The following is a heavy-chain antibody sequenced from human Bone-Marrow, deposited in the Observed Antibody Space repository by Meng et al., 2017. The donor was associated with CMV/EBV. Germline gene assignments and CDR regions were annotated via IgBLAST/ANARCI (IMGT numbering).Heavy chain of an antibody. D-gene: IGHD6-19*01. Sequence: VYGGSFSGCYGGWIRQPPGKGLEWIGEINHSGSTNYNPSLKSRVTISVDTSKNQFSLKLSSVTAADTAVYYCARYPYSSGWYWFDPWGQGTLVTVSS. CDR1: GGSFSGCY. J-gene: IGHJ5*02. CDR2: INHSGST. V-gene: IGHV4-34*01. CDR3: ARYPYSSGWYWFDP.